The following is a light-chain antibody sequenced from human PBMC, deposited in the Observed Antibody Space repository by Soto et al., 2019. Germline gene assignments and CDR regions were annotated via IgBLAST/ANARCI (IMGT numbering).Light chain of an antibody. V-gene: IGKV3-20*01. CDR2: DAS. CDR3: QQYGSSPFT. Sequence: EIVLTQSPGTLSLSPGERATLSCRASQRISSSYLAWYQQTPGQAPRLLIYDASNRATGIPDRFSGSGSGTDFTLTISRLEPEDFAVYYCQQYGSSPFTFGPGTKVDIK. CDR1: QRISSSY. J-gene: IGKJ3*01.